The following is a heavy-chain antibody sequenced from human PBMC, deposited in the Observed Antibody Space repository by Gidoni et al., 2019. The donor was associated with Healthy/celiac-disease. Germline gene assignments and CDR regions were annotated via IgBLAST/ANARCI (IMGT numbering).Heavy chain of an antibody. Sequence: QVQLVESGGGVVQPGRSLRLSCAASGFTFSSYAMHWVRQAPGKGSEWVAVISYDGSNKYYADSVKGRFTISRDNSKNTLYLQMNSLRAEDTAVYYCASPEISGAGLFDYWGQGTLVTVSS. D-gene: IGHD1-26*01. J-gene: IGHJ4*02. CDR1: GFTFSSYA. CDR2: ISYDGSNK. CDR3: ASPEISGAGLFDY. V-gene: IGHV3-30-3*01.